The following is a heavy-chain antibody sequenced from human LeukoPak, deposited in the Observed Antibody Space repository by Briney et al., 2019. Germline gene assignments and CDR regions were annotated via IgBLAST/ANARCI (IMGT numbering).Heavy chain of an antibody. CDR3: ARGSLIDRSSWFY. J-gene: IGHJ4*02. V-gene: IGHV5-51*01. CDR2: IYPGDSDT. CDR1: GYSFISYW. D-gene: IGHD6-13*01. Sequence: GESLKISCKGSGYSFISYWIGWVRQMPGKGLEWMGIIYPGDSDTRYSPSFQGQVTISADKSISTAYLQWSSLKASDTAMYYCARGSLIDRSSWFYWGQGTLVTVSS.